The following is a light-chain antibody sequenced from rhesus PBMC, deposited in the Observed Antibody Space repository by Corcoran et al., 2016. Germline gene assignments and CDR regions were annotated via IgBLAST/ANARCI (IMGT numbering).Light chain of an antibody. Sequence: DIQMTQSPSSLSASVGDRVTITCRASQTISSYLAWYQQKPGNVPKLLIYAASSLESGVPSRFSGSGYGTEFTITISSLKSEDFATYYCQQHNSHPYSFGQGTKVEIK. J-gene: IGKJ2*01. V-gene: IGKV1-44*01. CDR1: QTISSY. CDR2: AAS. CDR3: QQHNSHPYS.